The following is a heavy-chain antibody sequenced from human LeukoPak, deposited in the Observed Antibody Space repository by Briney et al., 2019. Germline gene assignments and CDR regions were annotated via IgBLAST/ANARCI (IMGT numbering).Heavy chain of an antibody. CDR1: GQTFTIYA. CDR3: ARDRAMGWFDP. J-gene: IGHJ5*02. Sequence: ASVKVSCKASGQTFTIYAIHWVRQGPGQRLEWMGWLNTGTGNTKYSEKFQARVTFTSDTSASTAYMELSSLRSEDTAVYYCARDRAMGWFDPWGQGTLVTVSS. V-gene: IGHV1-3*04. CDR2: LNTGTGNT. D-gene: IGHD5-18*01.